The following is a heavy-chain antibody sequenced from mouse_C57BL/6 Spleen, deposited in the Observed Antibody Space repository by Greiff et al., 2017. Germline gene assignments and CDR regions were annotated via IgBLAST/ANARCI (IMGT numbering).Heavy chain of an antibody. D-gene: IGHD2-5*01. V-gene: IGHV1-52*01. Sequence: VQLQQPGAELVRPGSSVKLSCKASGYTFTSYWMHWVKQRPIQGLEWIGNIDPSDSETHYNQKFKDKATLTVDKSSSTAYMQLSSLTSEDSAVYYCAIGDYYSNYFDYWGQGTTLTVSS. CDR1: GYTFTSYW. J-gene: IGHJ2*01. CDR3: AIGDYYSNYFDY. CDR2: IDPSDSET.